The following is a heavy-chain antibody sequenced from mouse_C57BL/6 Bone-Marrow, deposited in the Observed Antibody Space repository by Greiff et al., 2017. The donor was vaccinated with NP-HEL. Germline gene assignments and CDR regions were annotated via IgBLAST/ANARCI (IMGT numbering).Heavy chain of an antibody. CDR2: ILPGSGST. CDR3: ARGDYYGSSSYWYFDV. D-gene: IGHD1-1*01. CDR1: GYTFTGYW. J-gene: IGHJ1*03. Sequence: VQLQESGAELMKPGASVKLSCKATGYTFTGYWIEWVKQRPGHGLEWIGEILPGSGSTNYNEKFKGKATFTADTFSNTAYMQLSSLTTEDSAIYYCARGDYYGSSSYWYFDVWGTGTTVTVSS. V-gene: IGHV1-9*01.